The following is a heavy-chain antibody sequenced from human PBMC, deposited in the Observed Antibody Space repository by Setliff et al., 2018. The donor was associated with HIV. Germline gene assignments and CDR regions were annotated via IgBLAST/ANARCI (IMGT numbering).Heavy chain of an antibody. D-gene: IGHD3-22*01. CDR3: ARHAYYYDSSGEFDY. Sequence: PSETLSLTCVVYGGSFSGYYWSWIRQPPGKGLEWIGEINHSGSTNYNPSLKSRVTISVDTSKNQFSLKLSSVTAADTAVYYCARHAYYYDSSGEFDYWGQGTLVTVSS. CDR1: GGSFSGYY. CDR2: INHSGST. J-gene: IGHJ4*02. V-gene: IGHV4-34*01.